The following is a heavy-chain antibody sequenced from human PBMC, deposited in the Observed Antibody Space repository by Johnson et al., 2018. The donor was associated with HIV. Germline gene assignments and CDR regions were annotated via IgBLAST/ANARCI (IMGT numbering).Heavy chain of an antibody. D-gene: IGHD3-10*01. J-gene: IGHJ3*02. V-gene: IGHV3-11*04. CDR3: AREDSYYGSANDAFDI. Sequence: QVQLVESGGGLVKPGGSLRLSCAASGFTFSDYYISWIRQAPGKGLELISYISNGGSNIFYADSVKGRFTISRDNAKSSLYLQMNSLRAEDTAVYYCAREDSYYGSANDAFDIWGQGTTVTVSS. CDR2: ISNGGSNI. CDR1: GFTFSDYY.